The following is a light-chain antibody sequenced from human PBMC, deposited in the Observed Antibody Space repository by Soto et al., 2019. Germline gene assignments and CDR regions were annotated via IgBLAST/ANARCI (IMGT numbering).Light chain of an antibody. J-gene: IGKJ1*01. CDR3: QQYGSSPWT. V-gene: IGKV3-20*01. CDR1: QSVSRSY. CDR2: DTS. Sequence: EIVLTQSPGTLSLSPGEGATLSCRASQSVSRSYLAWFQQKPGQAPRLLIYDTSTRATSIPDRFSGSGSGRGFTLTISRLEPEDFAVDYYQQYGSSPWTFGQGTKVEIK.